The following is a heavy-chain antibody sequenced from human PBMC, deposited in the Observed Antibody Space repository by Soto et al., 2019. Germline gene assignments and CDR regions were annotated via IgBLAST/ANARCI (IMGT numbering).Heavy chain of an antibody. D-gene: IGHD3-10*01. CDR2: ISSNGGST. CDR3: ARVGGSGSYYYYYMDG. CDR1: GFTFSSYA. V-gene: IGHV3-64*01. J-gene: IGHJ6*03. Sequence: GGSLRLSCAASGFTFSSYAMHWVRQAPGKGLEYVSAISSNGGSTYYANSVKGRFTISRDNSKNTLYLQMGSLRAEDMAVYYCARVGGSGSYYYYYMDGWGKGNTVTVSS.